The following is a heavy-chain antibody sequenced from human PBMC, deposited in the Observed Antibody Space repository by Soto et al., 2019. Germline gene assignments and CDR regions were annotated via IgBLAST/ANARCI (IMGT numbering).Heavy chain of an antibody. J-gene: IGHJ6*02. CDR1: GGTFSSYA. CDR2: IIPIFGTA. D-gene: IGHD2-2*01. Sequence: QVQLVQSGAEVKKPGSSVKVSCKASGGTFSSYAISWVRQAPGQGLEWMGGIIPIFGTANYAQKFQGRVTITADESTSTAYMELSSLRSEDTAVYYCARDTILPIVGVPAAKGGDYYYYGMDVWGQGTTVTVSS. CDR3: ARDTILPIVGVPAAKGGDYYYYGMDV. V-gene: IGHV1-69*01.